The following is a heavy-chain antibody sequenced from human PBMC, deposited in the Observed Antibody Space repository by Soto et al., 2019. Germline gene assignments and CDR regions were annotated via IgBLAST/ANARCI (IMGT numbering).Heavy chain of an antibody. V-gene: IGHV3-23*01. Sequence: VQLLESGGGLVQPGGSLRLSCTASGFTFSDYAMSWVRQAPGKGLEWVSGIRGSGGGTYYVGSVKGRLTISRDNSKDTLYLQLNSQRAEDTALYYYAKARGYGSGTSCYGSNGNMDVGGKGTTVTVSS. CDR3: AKARGYGSGTSCYGSNGNMDV. D-gene: IGHD2-2*01. CDR1: GFTFSDYA. CDR2: IRGSGGGT. J-gene: IGHJ6*03.